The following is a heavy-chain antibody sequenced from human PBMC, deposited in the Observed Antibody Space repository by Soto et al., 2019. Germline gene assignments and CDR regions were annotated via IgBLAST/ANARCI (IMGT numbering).Heavy chain of an antibody. CDR1: GFTFSSYG. Sequence: QVQLVESGGGVVQPGRSLRLSCAASGFTFSSYGMHWVRQAPGKGLEWVAVIWYDGSNKYYADSVKGRFTISRDNSKNTLYLQMNSLRAEDTAVYYCARDRSPYYGSGSYGRYYYYGMDVWCQGTTVTVSS. CDR3: ARDRSPYYGSGSYGRYYYYGMDV. D-gene: IGHD3-10*01. CDR2: IWYDGSNK. V-gene: IGHV3-33*01. J-gene: IGHJ6*02.